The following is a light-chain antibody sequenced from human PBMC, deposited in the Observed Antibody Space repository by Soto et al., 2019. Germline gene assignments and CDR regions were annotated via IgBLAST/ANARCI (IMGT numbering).Light chain of an antibody. Sequence: EIVLTQSPGTLSLSPGERATLSCRASQSVSSSYLAWYQQKPGQAPRLLIYGASSRATCIPDRFSRSGSGTDFTLTISRLEPEDVAVYYCQQYGSSPETFGQGTKVEIK. V-gene: IGKV3-20*01. J-gene: IGKJ1*01. CDR2: GAS. CDR3: QQYGSSPET. CDR1: QSVSSSY.